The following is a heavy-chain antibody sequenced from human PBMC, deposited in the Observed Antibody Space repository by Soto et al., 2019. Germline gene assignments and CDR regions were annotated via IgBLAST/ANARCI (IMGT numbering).Heavy chain of an antibody. Sequence: ASVKVSCKASGGTFSSYAISWVRQAPGQGLEWMGGIIPIFGTANYAQKFQGRVTITADESTSTAYMELSSLRSEDTAVYYCASPVAPSQAGNLYYYGMDVWGQGTTVTVSS. CDR2: IIPIFGTA. D-gene: IGHD6-19*01. J-gene: IGHJ6*02. V-gene: IGHV1-69*13. CDR1: GGTFSSYA. CDR3: ASPVAPSQAGNLYYYGMDV.